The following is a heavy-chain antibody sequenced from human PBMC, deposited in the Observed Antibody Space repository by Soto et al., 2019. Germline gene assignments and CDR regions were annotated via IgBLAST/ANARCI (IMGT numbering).Heavy chain of an antibody. CDR2: IYHSGTT. J-gene: IGHJ4*02. CDR3: TITHHAGYYPY. D-gene: IGHD3-9*01. CDR1: GDSIISGYY. V-gene: IGHV4-38-2*01. Sequence: SETLSLTCSVSGDSIISGYYWAWIRQPPGKGLEWIGSIYHSGTTYYNPSLKSRVTISVDTSKNQFSLKLSSVTAADSAVYYCTITHHAGYYPYSGQGILVTVSS.